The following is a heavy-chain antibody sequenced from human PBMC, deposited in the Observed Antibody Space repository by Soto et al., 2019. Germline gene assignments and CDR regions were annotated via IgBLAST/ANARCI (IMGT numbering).Heavy chain of an antibody. D-gene: IGHD3-9*01. CDR3: AKGLREGILTGYLDY. CDR1: GFTFSSYG. Sequence: GGSLRLSCAASGFTFSSYGMHWVRQAPGKGLEWVAVISYDGSNKYYADSVKGRFTISRDNSKNTLYLQMNSLRAEDTAVYYCAKGLREGILTGYLDYWGQGTLVTVSS. J-gene: IGHJ4*02. CDR2: ISYDGSNK. V-gene: IGHV3-30*18.